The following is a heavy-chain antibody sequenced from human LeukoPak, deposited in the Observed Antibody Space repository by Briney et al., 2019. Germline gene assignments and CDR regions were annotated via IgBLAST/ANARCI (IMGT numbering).Heavy chain of an antibody. CDR3: ARVRESGLLFRL. Sequence: ASVKVSRKASGYTFTGYYMHWVRQAPGQGLEWMGRINPNSGGTNYAQKFQGRVTMTRDTSISTAYMELSRLRSDDTAVYYCARVRESGLLFRLWGQGTLVTVSS. V-gene: IGHV1-2*06. CDR1: GYTFTGYY. D-gene: IGHD2-21*02. CDR2: INPNSGGT. J-gene: IGHJ4*02.